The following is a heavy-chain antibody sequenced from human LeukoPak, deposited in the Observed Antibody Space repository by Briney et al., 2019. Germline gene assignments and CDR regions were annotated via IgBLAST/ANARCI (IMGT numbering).Heavy chain of an antibody. V-gene: IGHV4-59*01. D-gene: IGHD3-22*01. CDR2: IYDSGST. Sequence: SETLSLTCTVSGGSINNYYWSWIRQPPGKGLEWIGNIYDSGSTNYNPSLKSRLTISVDTSKNQCSLKLSSVTAADTAVYYCARQSISGSSLSYFDYWGQGTLVNVSS. CDR3: ARQSISGSSLSYFDY. J-gene: IGHJ4*02. CDR1: GGSINNYY.